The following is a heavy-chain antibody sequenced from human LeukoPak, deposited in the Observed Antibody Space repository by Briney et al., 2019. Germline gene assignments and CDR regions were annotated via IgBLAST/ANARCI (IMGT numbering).Heavy chain of an antibody. J-gene: IGHJ4*02. CDR2: IYYSGST. Sequence: SETLSLTCTVSGGSISSYYWSWIRQPPGKGLEWIGYIYYSGSTNYNPSLKSRVTISVDTSKNQFSLKLSSVTAADTAVYYCARAGILTGPSDYWGQGTLVTVSS. CDR1: GGSISSYY. D-gene: IGHD3-9*01. CDR3: ARAGILTGPSDY. V-gene: IGHV4-59*12.